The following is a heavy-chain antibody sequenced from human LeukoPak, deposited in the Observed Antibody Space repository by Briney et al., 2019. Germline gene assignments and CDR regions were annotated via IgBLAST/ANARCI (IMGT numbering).Heavy chain of an antibody. V-gene: IGHV3-48*03. CDR3: ARVDDSSGYA. D-gene: IGHD3-22*01. J-gene: IGHJ4*02. CDR2: ISSSGSTI. Sequence: PGGSLRLSCAASGFTFSSYEMNWVRQAPGKGLEWVSYISSSGSTIYYADSVKGRFTISRDNAKNSLYLQMNSLRAEDTAVYYCARVDDSSGYAWGQGTLVTVSS. CDR1: GFTFSSYE.